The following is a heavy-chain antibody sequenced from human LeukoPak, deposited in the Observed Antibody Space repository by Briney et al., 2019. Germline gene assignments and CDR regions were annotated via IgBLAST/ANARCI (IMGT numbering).Heavy chain of an antibody. CDR2: YFRSETA. Sequence: SETLSLTCTVSGGSINSDAYFWGWVRQSPGKGLEWLAKYFRSETAYYNPSLKSRVTISMDTSKDQFSLNLNSVTAADTAVYYCAKEPPPRSYGSGSYWANDYWGQGTLVTVSS. J-gene: IGHJ4*02. D-gene: IGHD3-10*01. V-gene: IGHV4-39*02. CDR1: GGSINSDAYF. CDR3: AKEPPPRSYGSGSYWANDY.